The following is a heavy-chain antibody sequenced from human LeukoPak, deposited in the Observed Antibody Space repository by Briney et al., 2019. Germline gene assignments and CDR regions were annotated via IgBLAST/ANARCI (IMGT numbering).Heavy chain of an antibody. D-gene: IGHD1-26*01. V-gene: IGHV3-48*02. CDR1: GFTFSGYS. Sequence: GGSLRLSCAASGFTFSGYSMNWVRQAPGKGLEWVSYISSSGNTIYYADSLKGRFTISRDNAKNSLSLQMNSLRDEDTAVYYCASSGSYRFDYWGQGTLVTVSS. CDR3: ASSGSYRFDY. CDR2: ISSSGNTI. J-gene: IGHJ4*02.